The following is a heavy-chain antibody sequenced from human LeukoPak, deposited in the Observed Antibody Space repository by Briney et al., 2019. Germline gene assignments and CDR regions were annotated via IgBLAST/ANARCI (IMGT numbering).Heavy chain of an antibody. D-gene: IGHD3-16*01. Sequence: PPETLSLTCTVSGGSISGHYWSWIRQSPGTGLEWIGYMYSGGGTNYNPSLNSRVTISVDMSKNQFSLKLTSVTAADTAIYYCARLHASRAEEFDPWGQGTLVTVSS. V-gene: IGHV4-59*11. J-gene: IGHJ5*02. CDR3: ARLHASRAEEFDP. CDR2: MYSGGGT. CDR1: GGSISGHY.